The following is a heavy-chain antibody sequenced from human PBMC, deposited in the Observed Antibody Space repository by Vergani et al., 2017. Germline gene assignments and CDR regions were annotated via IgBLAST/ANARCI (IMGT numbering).Heavy chain of an antibody. D-gene: IGHD3-10*01. J-gene: IGHJ3*02. CDR1: GFTFSSYS. V-gene: IGHV3-21*01. CDR3: ARDRYYGSGIDAFDI. CDR2: ICSSRRYI. Sequence: EVQLVESGGGLVKPGGSLRLSCAASGFTFSSYSMNWVRQAPGKGLEWVSSICSSRRYIYYADSVKGRFTISRDNAKNSLYLQMNSLRAEHTAVYYCARDRYYGSGIDAFDIWGQGTMVTVSS.